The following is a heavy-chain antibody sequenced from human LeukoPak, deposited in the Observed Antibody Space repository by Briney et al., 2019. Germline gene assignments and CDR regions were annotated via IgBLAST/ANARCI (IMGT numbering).Heavy chain of an antibody. Sequence: KESGPALVKPTQTLTLTCTFSGFSLSTSGMRVTWIRQPPGKALEWLARIDWDDDKFYSTSLKTRLTISKDTSKNQVVLTMTNMDPVDTATYYCARSPDYYYYMDVWGKGTTVTVSS. CDR1: GFSLSTSGMR. V-gene: IGHV2-70*04. J-gene: IGHJ6*03. CDR3: ARSPDYYYYMDV. CDR2: IDWDDDK.